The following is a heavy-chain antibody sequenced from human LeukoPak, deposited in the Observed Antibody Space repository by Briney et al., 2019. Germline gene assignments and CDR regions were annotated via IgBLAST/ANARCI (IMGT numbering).Heavy chain of an antibody. D-gene: IGHD1-26*01. V-gene: IGHV1-2*02. CDR2: INPNSGGT. CDR1: GYTFTDYY. J-gene: IGHJ4*02. CDR3: AREPLVGATNFDY. Sequence: ASVKVSCKASGYTFTDYYMHWVRQAPGQGLQWMGYINPNSGGTNYAQKFLGRVTMTRDTSVSTVYMEVSRLRSDDTAVYYCAREPLVGATNFDYWGQGTLVTVSS.